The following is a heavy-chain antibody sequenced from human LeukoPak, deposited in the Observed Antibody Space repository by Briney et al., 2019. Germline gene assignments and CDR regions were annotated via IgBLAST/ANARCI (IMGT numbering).Heavy chain of an antibody. CDR3: ARGLNRHRGWYLLPDYYYMDV. V-gene: IGHV4-61*08. D-gene: IGHD6-19*01. CDR1: GGSISSGGYY. CDR2: IYYSGST. J-gene: IGHJ6*03. Sequence: SETLSLTCTVSGGSISSGGYYWSWIRQPPGKGLEWIGYIYYSGSTNYNPSLKSRVTISVDTSKNQFSLKLSSVTAADTAVYYCARGLNRHRGWYLLPDYYYMDVWGKGTTVTVSS.